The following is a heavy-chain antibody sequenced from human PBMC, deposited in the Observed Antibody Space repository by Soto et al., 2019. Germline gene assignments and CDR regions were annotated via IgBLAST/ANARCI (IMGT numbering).Heavy chain of an antibody. CDR2: IYPGDSDT. J-gene: IGHJ3*02. Sequence: GESLKISCKGSGYSFTSYWIGWVRQMPGKGLEWMGNIYPGDSDTRYSPSFQGQVTISADKSISTAYLQWSSLKASDTAMYYCARVDSSGYYSVGAFDIWGQGTMVTVSS. CDR3: ARVDSSGYYSVGAFDI. V-gene: IGHV5-51*01. D-gene: IGHD3-22*01. CDR1: GYSFTSYW.